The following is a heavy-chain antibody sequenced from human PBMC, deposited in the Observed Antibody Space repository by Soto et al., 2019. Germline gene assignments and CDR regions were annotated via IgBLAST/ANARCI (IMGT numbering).Heavy chain of an antibody. J-gene: IGHJ4*02. V-gene: IGHV3-74*01. CDR1: GFTFSSYW. CDR2: IKGDGSET. D-gene: IGHD5-12*01. CDR3: LRGNSGYGNFDY. Sequence: LRLSCAASGFTFSSYWMHWVRQAPGKGLVWGSRIKGDGSETNYADSVKGRFTISRDNAKNTLYLQLNSLRAEDTAVYYCLRGNSGYGNFDYWGQGXRVTVSS.